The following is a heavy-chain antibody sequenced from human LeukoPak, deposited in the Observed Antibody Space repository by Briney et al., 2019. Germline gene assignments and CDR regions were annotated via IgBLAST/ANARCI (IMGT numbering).Heavy chain of an antibody. CDR1: GDSISSGDYY. CDR3: ARQTGSGLFILP. V-gene: IGHV4-61*02. D-gene: IGHD3/OR15-3a*01. J-gene: IGHJ4*02. Sequence: PSETLSLTCTVSGDSISSGDYYWSWIRQPAGKGLEWIGRISSSGSTNYNPSLKSRVTISVDTSKNQFSLKLSSVTAADTAVYYCARQTGSGLFILPGGQGTLVTVSS. CDR2: ISSSGST.